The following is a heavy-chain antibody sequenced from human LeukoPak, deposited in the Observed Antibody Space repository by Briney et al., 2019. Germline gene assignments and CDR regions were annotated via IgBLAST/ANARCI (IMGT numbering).Heavy chain of an antibody. Sequence: GGSLRLSCSASGFTFSSYSMNWVRQAPGKGLEWVSSISSSSSYIYYADSVKGRFTISRDNAKNSLYLQMNSLRAEDTAVYYCARDGVQYSSRWQGDFDYWGQGALVTVSS. J-gene: IGHJ4*02. D-gene: IGHD6-13*01. V-gene: IGHV3-21*01. CDR1: GFTFSSYS. CDR3: ARDGVQYSSRWQGDFDY. CDR2: ISSSSSYI.